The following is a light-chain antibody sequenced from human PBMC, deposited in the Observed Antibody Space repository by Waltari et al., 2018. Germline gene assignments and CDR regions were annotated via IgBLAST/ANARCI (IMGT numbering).Light chain of an antibody. Sequence: SYVLTQPPSVSVAPGKTARITCGGNNIGSKSVHWYQQKPGQAPVLVIDSDSDRPSGIPERFSGSNSGNTATLSVSRVEAGDEAVYYCKVWDSSSVYVFGSGTKVTVL. CDR3: KVWDSSSVYV. J-gene: IGLJ1*01. CDR1: NIGSKS. V-gene: IGLV3-21*04. CDR2: SDS.